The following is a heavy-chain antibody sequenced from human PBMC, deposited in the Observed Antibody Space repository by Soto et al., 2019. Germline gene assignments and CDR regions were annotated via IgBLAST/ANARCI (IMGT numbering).Heavy chain of an antibody. V-gene: IGHV3-30*18. CDR1: GFTFSSYG. D-gene: IGHD2-15*01. CDR2: ISYDGSNK. J-gene: IGHJ4*02. Sequence: QVQLVESGGGVVQPGRSLRLSCAASGFTFSSYGMHWVRQAPGKGLEWVAVISYDGSNKYYADSVKGRFTISRDNSKNTLYLQMNSLRAEDTAVYYCAKGLVVVVAATKIFDYWGQGTLVTVSS. CDR3: AKGLVVVVAATKIFDY.